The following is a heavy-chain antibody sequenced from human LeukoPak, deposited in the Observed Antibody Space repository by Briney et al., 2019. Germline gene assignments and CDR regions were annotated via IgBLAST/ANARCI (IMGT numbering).Heavy chain of an antibody. Sequence: PGGSLRLSCAASGFTFGDHGMNWVRQAPGKGLEWVSAISGSGGSTYYADSVKGRFTISRDNSKNTLYLQMNSLRAEDTAVYYCAKGSGYFDWLLTYYFDYWGQGTLVTVSS. J-gene: IGHJ4*02. D-gene: IGHD3-9*01. V-gene: IGHV3-23*01. CDR2: ISGSGGST. CDR3: AKGSGYFDWLLTYYFDY. CDR1: GFTFGDHG.